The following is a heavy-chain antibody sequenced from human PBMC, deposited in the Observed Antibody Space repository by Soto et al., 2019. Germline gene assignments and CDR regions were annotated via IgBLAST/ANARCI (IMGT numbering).Heavy chain of an antibody. J-gene: IGHJ4*02. CDR2: ISATSSNT. CDR3: ARDESNSNPLYYFDN. V-gene: IGHV3-23*01. D-gene: IGHD4-4*01. CDR1: GFTFSIYA. Sequence: GGSLRLSCAASGFTFSIYAMTWVRQAPGKGLEWVSSISATSSNTYYADSVKGRFTISRDNSKNTLHLQMNSLRAEDTALYYCARDESNSNPLYYFDNWGQGTLVTVSS.